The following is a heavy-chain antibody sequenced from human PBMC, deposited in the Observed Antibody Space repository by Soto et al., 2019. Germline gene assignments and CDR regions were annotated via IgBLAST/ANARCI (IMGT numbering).Heavy chain of an antibody. D-gene: IGHD6-19*01. J-gene: IGHJ6*02. Sequence: GASVKVSCKASGYTFTGYYMHWVRQAPGQGLEWMGWINPNSGGTNYAQKFQGWVTMTRDTSISTAYMELSRLRSDDTAVYYCASGIAGAGLLGGDYYYGMDVWGQGTTVTVSS. V-gene: IGHV1-2*04. CDR1: GYTFTGYY. CDR3: ASGIAGAGLLGGDYYYGMDV. CDR2: INPNSGGT.